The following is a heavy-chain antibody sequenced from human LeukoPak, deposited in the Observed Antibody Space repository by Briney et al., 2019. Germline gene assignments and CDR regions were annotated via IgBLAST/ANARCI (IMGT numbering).Heavy chain of an antibody. CDR3: ARDQRVRLQGELWLPGTFDY. CDR1: GDSFSSYA. Sequence: ASVKVSCKASGDSFSSYAFSWVRQSPGQGLEWMGGIIPIFGTSHYAQKFQGRVTITADESTSTAYMELSSLRSEDTAVYYCARDQRVRLQGELWLPGTFDYWGQGTLVTVSS. V-gene: IGHV1-69*01. J-gene: IGHJ4*02. D-gene: IGHD5-18*01. CDR2: IIPIFGTS.